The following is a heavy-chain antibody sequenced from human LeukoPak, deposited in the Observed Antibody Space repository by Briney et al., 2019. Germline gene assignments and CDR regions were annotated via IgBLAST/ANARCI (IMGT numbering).Heavy chain of an antibody. CDR3: ARDSDSSGYFDS. J-gene: IGHJ4*02. V-gene: IGHV3-48*03. D-gene: IGHD3-22*01. CDR1: GFTFSSYE. Sequence: GGSLRLSCVASGFTFSSYEMNWVRQAPGKGLEWVSYISSSGRTTYYADSVKGRFTISRDNAKNSVYLQMNILRAEDTAVYYCARDSDSSGYFDSWGQGTLVTVSS. CDR2: ISSSGRTT.